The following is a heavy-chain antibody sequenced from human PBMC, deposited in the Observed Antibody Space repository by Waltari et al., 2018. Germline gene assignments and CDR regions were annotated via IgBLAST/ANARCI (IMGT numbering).Heavy chain of an antibody. CDR2: IYTSGST. J-gene: IGHJ6*03. CDR1: GGSISSYY. D-gene: IGHD4-4*01. Sequence: QVQLQESGPGLVKPSETLSLTCTVSGGSISSYYWSWIRQPAGKGLEWIGRIYTSGSTNYHPSLKSRVTMSVDTSKNQFSLKLSSVTAADTAVYYCARLYTPSYYYYYMDVWGKGTTVTISS. V-gene: IGHV4-4*07. CDR3: ARLYTPSYYYYYMDV.